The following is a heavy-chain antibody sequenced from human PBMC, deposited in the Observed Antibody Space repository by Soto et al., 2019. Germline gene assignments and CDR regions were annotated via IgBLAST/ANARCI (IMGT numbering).Heavy chain of an antibody. Sequence: SETLSLTCTVSGGSVSTARYYWSWIRQPPGKGLEWIGYIYYSGSTKYNPSLTSRVTISLDTPKNQFSLKLSSVTAADTAVYYCARINWYTSSWYYFDYWGQGTLVTVSS. J-gene: IGHJ4*02. CDR2: IYYSGST. V-gene: IGHV4-61*01. D-gene: IGHD6-13*01. CDR3: ARINWYTSSWYYFDY. CDR1: GGSVSTARYY.